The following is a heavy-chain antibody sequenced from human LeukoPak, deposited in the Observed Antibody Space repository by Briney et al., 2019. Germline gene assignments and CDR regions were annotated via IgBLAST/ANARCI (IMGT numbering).Heavy chain of an antibody. Sequence: ASVKVSCKTSGYTFTSDDINCVRQATGQGLEWMGWMSAYNGKTNYAHSLQGRVTVTADTSTSTAYMELRSLRSEDTAVYYCARGMGYSYGHPQGAFDIWGQGTMVTVSS. CDR2: MSAYNGKT. CDR3: ARGMGYSYGHPQGAFDI. V-gene: IGHV1-18*01. J-gene: IGHJ3*02. D-gene: IGHD5-18*01. CDR1: GYTFTSDD.